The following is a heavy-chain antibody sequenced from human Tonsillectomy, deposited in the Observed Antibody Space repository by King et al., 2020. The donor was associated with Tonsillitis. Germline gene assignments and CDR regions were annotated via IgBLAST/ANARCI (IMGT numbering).Heavy chain of an antibody. CDR3: ARDFDPTKAVADTSLYNYGIDV. D-gene: IGHD6-19*01. CDR1: GFTFSSYG. V-gene: IGHV3-33*05. Sequence: VQLVESGGGVVQPGRSLRLSCAASGFTFSSYGMHWVRQAPGKGLEWVAVISYDGSNKYYADSVKGRFTISRDNSKNTLYLQMNSLRAEDTAVYYCARDFDPTKAVADTSLYNYGIDVWGQGTTVTVSS. CDR2: ISYDGSNK. J-gene: IGHJ6*02.